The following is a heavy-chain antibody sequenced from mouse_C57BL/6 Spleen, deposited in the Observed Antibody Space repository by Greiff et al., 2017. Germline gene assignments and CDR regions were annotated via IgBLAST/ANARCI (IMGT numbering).Heavy chain of an antibody. V-gene: IGHV1-7*01. Sequence: VQLQQSGAELAKPGASVKLSCKASGYTFTSYWMHWVKQRPGQGLEWIGYINPSSGYTKYNQKFKDKATLTADKSSSTAYMQLSSLIYEDSTANYCCRSTTVVPFAFWGKGTLVTVSA. CDR2: INPSSGYT. J-gene: IGHJ3*01. D-gene: IGHD1-1*01. CDR3: CRSTTVVPFAF. CDR1: GYTFTSYW.